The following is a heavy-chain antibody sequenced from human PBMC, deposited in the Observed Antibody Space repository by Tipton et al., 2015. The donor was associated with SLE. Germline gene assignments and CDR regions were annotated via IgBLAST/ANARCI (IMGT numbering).Heavy chain of an antibody. CDR1: GGSISSYY. J-gene: IGHJ5*02. D-gene: IGHD6-13*01. Sequence: TLSLTCTVSGGSISSYYWGWIRQPPGKGLEWIGSIYYSGSTNYNPSLKSRVTISVDTSKNQFSLKLSSVTAADTAVYYCARWYSSLNWFDPWGQGTLVTVSS. V-gene: IGHV4-39*07. CDR2: IYYSGST. CDR3: ARWYSSLNWFDP.